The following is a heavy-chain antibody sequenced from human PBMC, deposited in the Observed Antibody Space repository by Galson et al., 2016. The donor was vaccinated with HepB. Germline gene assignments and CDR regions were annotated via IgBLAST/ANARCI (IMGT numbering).Heavy chain of an antibody. CDR1: GYTFTTHT. V-gene: IGHV1-69-2*01. D-gene: IGHD3-16*01. CDR3: ARMRPGESAFDL. J-gene: IGHJ3*01. CDR2: VDPADDDI. Sequence: VKVSCKASGYTFTTHTIHWVRQAPGKGLEWLGLVDPADDDIIVAERFQGRISMIADTSRDTAYMELNSLTSEDTAVYFCARMRPGESAFDLWGQGTRVTVSS.